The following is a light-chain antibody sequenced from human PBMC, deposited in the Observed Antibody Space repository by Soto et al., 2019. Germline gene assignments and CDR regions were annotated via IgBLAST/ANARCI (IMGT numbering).Light chain of an antibody. CDR3: IQDYNYPFT. CDR1: QGIRND. V-gene: IGKV1-6*01. J-gene: IGKJ5*01. CDR2: AAF. Sequence: AIQMTQSPSSLCASVEDRVTITCRARQGIRNDLGCYQQKPGKAPKLLIYAAFSLQSVVPSRFISSGSGTDFTLTISSLQPEDFATYYCIQDYNYPFTYAQETRLEIK.